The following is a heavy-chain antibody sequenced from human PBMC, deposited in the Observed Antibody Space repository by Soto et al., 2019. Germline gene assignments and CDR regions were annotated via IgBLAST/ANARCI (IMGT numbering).Heavy chain of an antibody. CDR3: GRGRRSMVRGPDYYYGMDV. D-gene: IGHD3-10*01. CDR1: GGSFSGYY. CDR2: INHSGST. V-gene: IGHV4-34*01. J-gene: IGHJ6*02. Sequence: SETLSLTCAVYGGSFSGYYWSWIRQPPGKGLEWIGEINHSGSTNYNPSLKSRVTISVDTSKNQFSLKLSSVTAADTAVYYCGRGRRSMVRGPDYYYGMDVWGQGTTVTVSS.